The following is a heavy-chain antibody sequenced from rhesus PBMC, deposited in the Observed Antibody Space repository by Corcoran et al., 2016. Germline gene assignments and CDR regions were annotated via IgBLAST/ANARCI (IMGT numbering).Heavy chain of an antibody. J-gene: IGHJ4*01. Sequence: QVQLQESGPAVVKPSETLSLTCAVSGGSISSSNWWSWSRQSPGKGVEWIGGLYVSGGSTQYNPPLTSRVTISKDTSKNQFSLKLSSVTAADTAVYYCARVGDSGYYYFDYWGQGVLVTVSS. D-gene: IGHD3-28*01. CDR1: GGSISSSNW. CDR2: LYVSGGST. V-gene: IGHV4-93*01. CDR3: ARVGDSGYYYFDY.